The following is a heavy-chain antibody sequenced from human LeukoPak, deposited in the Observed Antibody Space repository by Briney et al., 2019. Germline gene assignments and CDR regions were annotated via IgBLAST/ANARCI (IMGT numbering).Heavy chain of an antibody. J-gene: IGHJ6*02. CDR2: MYHSGST. CDR1: GGSISSYF. CDR3: ARSFRGYSQGYYYYAMDV. D-gene: IGHD5-18*01. V-gene: IGHV4-59*01. Sequence: SETLSLTCTVSGGSISSYFWSWIRQSPGKGLEWIGLMYHSGSTNYNPSLKSRVIMSQDTSTNQFSLQVNSVTAADSAVYYCARSFRGYSQGYYYYAMDVWGQGTTVSVFS.